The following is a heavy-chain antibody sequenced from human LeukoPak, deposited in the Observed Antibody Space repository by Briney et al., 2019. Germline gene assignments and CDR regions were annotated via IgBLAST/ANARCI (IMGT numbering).Heavy chain of an antibody. CDR3: ARGTKVGATYYYYYMDV. CDR1: GGSISSSNW. Sequence: SETLSLTCAVSGGSISSSNWWSWVRQPPGKGLEWIGEIYHSGSTNYNPSLKSRVTISVDTSKDQFSLRLSSVTAADTAVYYCARGTKVGATYYYYYMDVWGKGTTVTVSS. CDR2: IYHSGST. J-gene: IGHJ6*03. D-gene: IGHD1-26*01. V-gene: IGHV4-4*02.